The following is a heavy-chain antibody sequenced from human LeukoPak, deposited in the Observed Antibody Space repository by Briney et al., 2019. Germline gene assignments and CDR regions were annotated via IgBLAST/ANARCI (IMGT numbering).Heavy chain of an antibody. J-gene: IGHJ4*02. Sequence: SVKVSCKASGGTFISYAISWVRQAPGQGLEWMGGIIPIFGTANYAQKFQGRVTITADKSTSTVYMELSSLRSEDTAVYYCARDLDGDYAFDYWGQGTLVTVSS. CDR3: ARDLDGDYAFDY. CDR1: GGTFISYA. CDR2: IIPIFGTA. D-gene: IGHD4-17*01. V-gene: IGHV1-69*06.